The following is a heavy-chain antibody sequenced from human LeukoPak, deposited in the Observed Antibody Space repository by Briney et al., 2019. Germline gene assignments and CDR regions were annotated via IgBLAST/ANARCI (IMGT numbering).Heavy chain of an antibody. CDR2: IYYSGST. D-gene: IGHD3-9*01. CDR1: GGSISSSSYY. V-gene: IGHV4-39*01. CDR3: ARTYYDILTGYSPIDY. Sequence: PSETLSLTCTVSGGSISSSSYYWGWIRQPPGKGLEWIGSIYYSGSTYYNPSLKSRVTLSVDTSKNQFSLKLSSVTAADTAVYYCARTYYDILTGYSPIDYWGQGTLVTVSS. J-gene: IGHJ4*02.